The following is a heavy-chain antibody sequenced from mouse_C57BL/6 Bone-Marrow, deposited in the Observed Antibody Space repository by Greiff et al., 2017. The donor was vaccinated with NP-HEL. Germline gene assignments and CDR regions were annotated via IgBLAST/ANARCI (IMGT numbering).Heavy chain of an antibody. V-gene: IGHV1-59*01. J-gene: IGHJ3*01. D-gene: IGHD1-1*01. CDR3: ARSEIYYYGSSLAY. CDR2: IDPSDSYT. CDR1: GYTFTSYW. Sequence: QVQLQQPGAELVRPGTSVKLSCKASGYTFTSYWMHWVKQRPGQGLEWIGVIDPSDSYTNYNQKFKGKATLTVDTSSSTAYMQLSSLTSEDSAVYYCARSEIYYYGSSLAYWGQGTLVTVSA.